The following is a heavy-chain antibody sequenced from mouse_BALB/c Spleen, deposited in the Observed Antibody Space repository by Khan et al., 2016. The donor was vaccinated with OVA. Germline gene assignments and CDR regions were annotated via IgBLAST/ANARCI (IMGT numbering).Heavy chain of an antibody. V-gene: IGHV1S136*01. J-gene: IGHJ3*01. CDR3: ARGVIGLQTWFAY. Sequence: EVQLQESGPELVKPGASVKMSCKASGYTFTSYDMYWVKQKPGQGLEWIGYINRYNDYTKFNEKFKGKATLTSDKSSSTAYMELSSLTSEDSAVYYCARGVIGLQTWFAYWGQGTLVTVSA. CDR2: INRYNDYT. D-gene: IGHD3-1*01. CDR1: GYTFTSYD.